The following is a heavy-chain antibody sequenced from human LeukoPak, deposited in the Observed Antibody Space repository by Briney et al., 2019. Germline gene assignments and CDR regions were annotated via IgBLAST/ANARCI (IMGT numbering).Heavy chain of an antibody. CDR2: IYYSGST. CDR1: GGSISSSSYY. D-gene: IGHD3-22*01. Sequence: PSETLSLTCTVSGGSISSSSYYWGWIRQPPGKGLEWIGSIYYSGSTYYNPSLKSRVTISVDTSKNQFSLKLSSVTAADTAVYYCARRKGSTMIVVVIPTSIDYWGQGTLVTVSS. CDR3: ARRKGSTMIVVVIPTSIDY. V-gene: IGHV4-39*01. J-gene: IGHJ4*02.